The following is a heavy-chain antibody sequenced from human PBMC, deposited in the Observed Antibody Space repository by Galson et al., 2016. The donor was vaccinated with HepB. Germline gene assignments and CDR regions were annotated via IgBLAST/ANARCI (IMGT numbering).Heavy chain of an antibody. D-gene: IGHD3-16*02. J-gene: IGHJ4*02. CDR1: GFTFSRYA. V-gene: IGHV3-23*01. CDR3: AKDYVGGSYLLTQFDY. CDR2: LSGSGAHT. Sequence: SLRLSCAASGFTFSRYAMTWVRQAPGKGLEWVSGLSGSGAHTYYADSVKGRFTISRDKSKNTLYLQMNSLRVEDTAVYYCAKDYVGGSYLLTQFDYWGQGTLVTVSS.